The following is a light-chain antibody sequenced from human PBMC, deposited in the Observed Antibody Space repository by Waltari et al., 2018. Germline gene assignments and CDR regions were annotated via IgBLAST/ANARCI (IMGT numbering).Light chain of an antibody. V-gene: IGLV3-1*01. Sequence: SYELTQPPSVSVSPGQTAIITCSGHKLGDQYASWYRQKPGQSPVLVIYQDSERPSGIPERFSGSNSGKTATLTISGTQAMDEADYYCQAWHSNTGVFGTGTKVTVL. J-gene: IGLJ1*01. CDR2: QDS. CDR1: KLGDQY. CDR3: QAWHSNTGV.